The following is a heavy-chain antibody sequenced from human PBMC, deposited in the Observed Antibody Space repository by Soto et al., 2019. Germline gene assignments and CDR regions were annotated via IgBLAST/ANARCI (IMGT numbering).Heavy chain of an antibody. D-gene: IGHD3-22*01. V-gene: IGHV2-70*01. CDR3: ARIGYYDSSGYYYDY. CDR1: GFSLSTSGMC. J-gene: IGHJ4*02. CDR2: IDWDDDK. Sequence: SGPTLVNPTQTLTLTCTFSGFSLSTSGMCVSWIRQPPGKALEWLALIDWDDDKYYSTSLKTRLTISKDTSKNQVVLTMTNMDPVDTATYYCARIGYYDSSGYYYDYWGQGTLVTVSS.